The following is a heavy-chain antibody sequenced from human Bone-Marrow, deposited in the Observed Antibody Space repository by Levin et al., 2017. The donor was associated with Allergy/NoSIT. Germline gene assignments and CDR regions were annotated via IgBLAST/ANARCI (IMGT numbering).Heavy chain of an antibody. Sequence: ASVKVSCKASGYSFTSYTIHWVRQAPGQRLEWMGWINAANGDTSISQKFPGRVAITRDASTNTISLELRSLRSEDTALYFCARDFCSGSTCSLFGAWGQGTLVTVST. CDR3: ARDFCSGSTCSLFGA. CDR1: GYSFTSYT. CDR2: INAANGDT. D-gene: IGHD3-3*01. J-gene: IGHJ5*02. V-gene: IGHV1-3*01.